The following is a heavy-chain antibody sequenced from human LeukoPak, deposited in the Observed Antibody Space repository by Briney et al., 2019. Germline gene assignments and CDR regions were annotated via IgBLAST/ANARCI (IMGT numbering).Heavy chain of an antibody. CDR3: AKDLHRAPLPAASFDY. V-gene: IGHV3-30-5*02. Sequence: GGSLRLSCAASGFTFSSYGMHWVRQAPGKGLEWVAFNKYYADSVKGRFTISRDNSKNTLYLQMNSLRAEDTAVYYCAKDLHRAPLPAASFDYWGQGTLVTVSS. CDR1: GFTFSSYG. CDR2: NK. D-gene: IGHD2-2*01. J-gene: IGHJ4*02.